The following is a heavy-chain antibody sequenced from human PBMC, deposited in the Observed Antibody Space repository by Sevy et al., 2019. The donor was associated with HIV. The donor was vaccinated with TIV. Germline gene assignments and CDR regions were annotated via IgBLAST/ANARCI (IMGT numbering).Heavy chain of an antibody. V-gene: IGHV3-30*04. J-gene: IGHJ6*02. D-gene: IGHD2-2*01. CDR2: ISYDGSNK. CDR1: GFTFSSYA. CDR3: ARTRCSSTSCGPYYYYGMDV. Sequence: GGSLRLSCAASGFTFSSYAMHWVRQAPGNGLEWVAVISYDGSNKYYADSVKGRFTISRDNSKNTLYLQMNSLRAEDTAVYYCARTRCSSTSCGPYYYYGMDVSGQRTPVTVSS.